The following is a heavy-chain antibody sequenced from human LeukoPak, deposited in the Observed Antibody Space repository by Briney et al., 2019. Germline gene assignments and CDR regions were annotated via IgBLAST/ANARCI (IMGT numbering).Heavy chain of an antibody. J-gene: IGHJ4*02. CDR2: INGSGGST. Sequence: GGSLSLSCAASGFTFSSYAMSWVRQAPGKGLEWVSAINGSGGSTYYADSVKGRFTISRDNSKNTLYLQMNSLRAEDTAVYYCAKMIAVAVPFDYWGQGTLVTVSS. CDR1: GFTFSSYA. CDR3: AKMIAVAVPFDY. D-gene: IGHD6-19*01. V-gene: IGHV3-23*01.